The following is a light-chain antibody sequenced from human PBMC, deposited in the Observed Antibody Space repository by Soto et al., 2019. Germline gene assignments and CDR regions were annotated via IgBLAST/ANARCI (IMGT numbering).Light chain of an antibody. J-gene: IGLJ1*01. Sequence: QSVLTQPASVSGSPRQSITISCTGTSSDVGGYNYVSWYQQHPGKAPKLMIYDVSNRPSGVSNRFSGSKSGNTASLTISGLQAEDEADYYCSSYTSSTGVFGTGTKVTVL. CDR1: SSDVGGYNY. CDR3: SSYTSSTGV. V-gene: IGLV2-14*01. CDR2: DVS.